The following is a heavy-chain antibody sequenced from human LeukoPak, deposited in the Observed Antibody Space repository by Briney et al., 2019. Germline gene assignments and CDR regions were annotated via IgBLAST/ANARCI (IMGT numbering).Heavy chain of an antibody. D-gene: IGHD4-23*01. CDR1: GFTFNDYG. V-gene: IGHV3-66*01. CDR3: ARAPTTVAPDYFDY. J-gene: IGHJ4*02. CDR2: IYSGGST. Sequence: GGSLRLSCAASGFTFNDYGMTWVRQAPGKGLEWVSVIYSGGSTYYADSVKGRFTISRDNSKNTLYLQMNSLRAEDAAVYYCARAPTTVAPDYFDYWGQGTLVTVSS.